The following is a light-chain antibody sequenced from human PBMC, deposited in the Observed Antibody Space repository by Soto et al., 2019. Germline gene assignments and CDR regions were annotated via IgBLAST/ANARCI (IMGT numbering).Light chain of an antibody. CDR1: SSDVGRYNY. CDR3: SSYAGNNYLL. CDR2: EVS. J-gene: IGLJ2*01. V-gene: IGLV2-8*01. Sequence: QSALTQPPSASGSPGQSVTISCTGTSSDVGRYNYVSWYQQHPGKAPKLMIYEVSQRPSGVPDRFSGSKSDNTASLTVSGLQTEDEADYYCSSYAGNNYLLFGGGTKLTVL.